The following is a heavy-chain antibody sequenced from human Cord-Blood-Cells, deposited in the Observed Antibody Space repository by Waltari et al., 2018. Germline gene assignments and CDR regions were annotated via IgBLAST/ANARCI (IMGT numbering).Heavy chain of an antibody. V-gene: IGHV4-39*01. J-gene: IGHJ6*03. Sequence: QLQLQASGPGLVKPSETLSLTCTVSGGSISSSSYYWGWIRQPPGKGLEWLGRIYYSGSTYHNPSLKSRVTISVDTSKNQFSLKLGSVTAADTAVYYCARRRGYCTNGVCYAPDYYYYYMDVWGKGTTVTVSS. D-gene: IGHD2-8*01. CDR2: IYYSGST. CDR1: GGSISSSSYY. CDR3: ARRRGYCTNGVCYAPDYYYYYMDV.